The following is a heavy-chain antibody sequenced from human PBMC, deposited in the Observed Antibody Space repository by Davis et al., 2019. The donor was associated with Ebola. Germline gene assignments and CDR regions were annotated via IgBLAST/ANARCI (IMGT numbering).Heavy chain of an antibody. J-gene: IGHJ4*02. V-gene: IGHV4-34*01. CDR3: ARGSSRGRQERLRFEY. D-gene: IGHD1-1*01. CDR1: GGSFSGYY. CDR2: INHSGST. Sequence: ETLSLTCAVYGGSFSGYYWSWIRQPPGKGLEWIGEINHSGSTNYNPSLKSRVIISVDTSKKQFSLKLTSVTAADTAVYYCARGSSRGRQERLRFEYWGQGILVTVSS.